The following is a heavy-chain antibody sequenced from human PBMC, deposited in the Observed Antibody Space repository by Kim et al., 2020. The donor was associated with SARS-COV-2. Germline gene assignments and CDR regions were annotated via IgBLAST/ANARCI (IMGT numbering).Heavy chain of an antibody. D-gene: IGHD3-3*01. V-gene: IGHV4-39*01. J-gene: IGHJ4*02. CDR3: ARSWDDFWSGYPIDY. Sequence: PSHQSRVTISVATSKNRFSLKLSSVTAADTAVYYCARSWDDFWSGYPIDYWGQGTLVTVSS.